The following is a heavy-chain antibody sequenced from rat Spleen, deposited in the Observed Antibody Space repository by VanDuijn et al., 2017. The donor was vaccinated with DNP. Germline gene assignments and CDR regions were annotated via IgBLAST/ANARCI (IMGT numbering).Heavy chain of an antibody. J-gene: IGHJ4*01. CDR1: GFTFSDSY. V-gene: IGHV5-20*01. CDR3: ATHGSIATISTGAMDV. D-gene: IGHD1-11*01. CDR2: VNYDGDKF. Sequence: EVQLVKSGGGLVQPGRSLKLSCAASGFTFSDSYMAWVRQAPTKGLEWVASVNYDGDKFYYRDSVKGRFTISRDNAKNTLHLQMDSLKSEDTATYYCATHGSIATISTGAMDVWGQGTLVTVSS.